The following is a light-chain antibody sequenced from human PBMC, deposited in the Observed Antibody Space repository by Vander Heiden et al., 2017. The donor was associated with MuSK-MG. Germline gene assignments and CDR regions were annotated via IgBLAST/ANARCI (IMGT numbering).Light chain of an antibody. V-gene: IGKV3-11*01. J-gene: IGKJ2*03. CDR1: QSVRSY. CDR2: DAS. CDR3: QQRTSWPHS. Sequence: EIVLTQSPATLSLSPGERATLSCRASQSVRSYLAWYLQKPGQAPRLLIYDASNRATGIPDRFSGSGSGTDFTLTISSLEPEDFAVYYCQQRTSWPHSFGQGTKLEIK.